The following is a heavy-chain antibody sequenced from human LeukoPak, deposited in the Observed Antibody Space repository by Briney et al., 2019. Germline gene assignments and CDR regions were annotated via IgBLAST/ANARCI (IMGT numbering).Heavy chain of an antibody. V-gene: IGHV3-23*01. CDR3: ARDNNWGFDY. Sequence: GGSLRLSCAGSGFTFSNYALSWVRQAPGKGLEWVAAISGSGGRTYHADSVKGRFTISRDDAKNSLYLQMSSLRAEDTAFYYCARDNNWGFDYWGQGALVTVSS. D-gene: IGHD7-27*01. CDR2: ISGSGGRT. J-gene: IGHJ4*02. CDR1: GFTFSNYA.